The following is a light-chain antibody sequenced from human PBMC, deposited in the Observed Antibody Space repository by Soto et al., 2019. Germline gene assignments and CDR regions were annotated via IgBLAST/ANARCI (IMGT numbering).Light chain of an antibody. CDR1: QSISNH. V-gene: IGKV1-39*01. CDR2: AAS. J-gene: IGKJ1*01. Sequence: DIQMTQSPSSLSASVEDRVIITCRASQSISNHLNWYQQKPGKAPKLLIFAASSLQSGVPSRFSGSRSGPDFTLTISSLQPEDFATYYCQQSYSSHPTFGQATKVDIK. CDR3: QQSYSSHPT.